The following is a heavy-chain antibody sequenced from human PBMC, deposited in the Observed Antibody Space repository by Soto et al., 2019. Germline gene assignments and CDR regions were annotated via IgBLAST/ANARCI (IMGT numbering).Heavy chain of an antibody. D-gene: IGHD2-2*01. CDR1: GGSFSGYY. CDR2: INHHGST. Sequence: SETLSLTCAVYGGSFSGYYWSWIRQPPGKGLEWIGEINHHGSTNQNPSLKSRVTLSIDTSKNQFSLKLSSVTAADTAVYYCAREACSTTSCYHDWGQGTTVTVSS. V-gene: IGHV4-34*01. J-gene: IGHJ6*02. CDR3: AREACSTTSCYHD.